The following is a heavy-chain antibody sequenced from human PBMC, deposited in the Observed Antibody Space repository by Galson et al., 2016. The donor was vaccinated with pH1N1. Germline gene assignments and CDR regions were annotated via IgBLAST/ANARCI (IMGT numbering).Heavy chain of an antibody. V-gene: IGHV3-9*01. Sequence: SLRLSCAVSGFTFDDYAMQWVRQVPGKGLEWVSGINWSGHSTGYADSVKGRFTVSRANAKNSLYLQMNSLKSEDTALYYCVKDWGSCGWSLTDYWGQGTLVTVSA. J-gene: IGHJ4*02. CDR3: VKDWGSCGWSLTDY. CDR2: INWSGHST. CDR1: GFTFDDYA. D-gene: IGHD6-19*01.